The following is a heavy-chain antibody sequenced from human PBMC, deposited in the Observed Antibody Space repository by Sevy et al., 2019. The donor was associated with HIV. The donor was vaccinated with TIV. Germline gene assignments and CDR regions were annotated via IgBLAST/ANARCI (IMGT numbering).Heavy chain of an antibody. CDR3: ARRAFLGGYFDS. Sequence: SETLSLTCSVSSGSIGNYCWYWIRQPPGRGLEWLGLIYYSGNTNYNPSLKSRVTMSIDTSKNQFSLGLSSLTAADTAVYYCARRAFLGGYFDSWGQGILVTVSS. CDR1: SGSIGNYC. J-gene: IGHJ4*03. D-gene: IGHD3-16*01. CDR2: IYYSGNT. V-gene: IGHV4-59*08.